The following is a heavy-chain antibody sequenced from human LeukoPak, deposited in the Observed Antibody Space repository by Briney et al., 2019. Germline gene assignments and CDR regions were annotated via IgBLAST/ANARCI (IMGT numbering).Heavy chain of an antibody. CDR3: AKPMYYYDSSGYRIGAYSFDY. D-gene: IGHD3-22*01. V-gene: IGHV3-23*01. Sequence: PGESLRLSCAASGFTFSSYAKSWVRQAPGKGLEYGSVIICRGGSKYYADSVKARFTISRATSTNTLNLQMNSLRDEDTAVYYSAKPMYYYDSSGYRIGAYSFDYWGQGTLVTVSS. CDR2: IICRGGSK. CDR1: GFTFSSYA. J-gene: IGHJ4*02.